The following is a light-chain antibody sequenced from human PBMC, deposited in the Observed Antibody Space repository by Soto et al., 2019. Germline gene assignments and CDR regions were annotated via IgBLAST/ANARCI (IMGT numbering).Light chain of an antibody. CDR2: EVT. V-gene: IGLV2-14*01. Sequence: QSVLTQPASVSGSPGQSITISCTGTSSDVGGYDYVSWYHQYPGKAPKLMIYEVTNRPSGVSFRFSGSKSGNTASLTISGLQPEDEGDYYCTSYTSTSSLLFGGGTKVTVL. CDR3: TSYTSTSSLL. CDR1: SSDVGGYDY. J-gene: IGLJ2*01.